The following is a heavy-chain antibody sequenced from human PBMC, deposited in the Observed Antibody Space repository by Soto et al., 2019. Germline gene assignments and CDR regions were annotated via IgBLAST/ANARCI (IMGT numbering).Heavy chain of an antibody. Sequence: GASVKVSCKASGYTFTNYGISWVRQAPGQGLEWMGWINVYNGNTKYAQKVQGRVTMTTDTSTSTAYMELSSLRSDDTAVYYCGRDRGPSSGYYPYWFDPWGQGTLVTVSS. D-gene: IGHD3-22*01. CDR2: INVYNGNT. V-gene: IGHV1-18*01. J-gene: IGHJ5*02. CDR1: GYTFTNYG. CDR3: GRDRGPSSGYYPYWFDP.